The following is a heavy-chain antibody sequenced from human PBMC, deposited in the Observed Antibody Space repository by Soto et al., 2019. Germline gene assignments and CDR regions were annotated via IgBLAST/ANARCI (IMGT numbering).Heavy chain of an antibody. CDR3: ARPYYDFRNWFDP. CDR1: GFTFSSYA. Sequence: PGGSLRLSCASSGFTFSSYAMSWVRQAPGKGLEWVSAISGDGGRTYYTDSVKGRFTISRDNSKNTLYLQMNSLRAEDTAVYYCARPYYDFRNWFDPWGQGTLVTVSS. CDR2: ISGDGGRT. D-gene: IGHD3-3*01. V-gene: IGHV3-23*01. J-gene: IGHJ5*02.